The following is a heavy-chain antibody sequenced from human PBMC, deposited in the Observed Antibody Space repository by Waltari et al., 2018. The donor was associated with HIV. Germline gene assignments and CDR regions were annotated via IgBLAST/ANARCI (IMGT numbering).Heavy chain of an antibody. CDR1: GGSITSASYY. D-gene: IGHD3-16*02. J-gene: IGHJ4*02. CDR3: ARLHTYYDSVWGNYRAFYFDY. CDR2: IHYTGSP. Sequence: QVQLQESGPGLVRPSETLSLTCSVSGGSITSASYYWGWIRQPPGKGLEWIGTIHYTGSPHYNLSLKSRVTVSVDTSKNLFSLRLSSVTAADTAVYYCARLHTYYDSVWGNYRAFYFDYWGQGILVTVSS. V-gene: IGHV4-39*01.